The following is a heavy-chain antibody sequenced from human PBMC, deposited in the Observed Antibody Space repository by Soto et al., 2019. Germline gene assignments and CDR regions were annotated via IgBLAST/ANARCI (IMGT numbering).Heavy chain of an antibody. Sequence: SVKVSCKASGGTFSSYTISWVRQAPGQGLEWMGRIIPILGIANYAQKFQGRVTITADKSTSTAYMELSSLRSEDTAVYYCARGSSYYYGMDVWGQGTTVTVSS. CDR3: ARGSSYYYGMDV. J-gene: IGHJ6*02. CDR1: GGTFSSYT. V-gene: IGHV1-69*02. CDR2: IIPILGIA.